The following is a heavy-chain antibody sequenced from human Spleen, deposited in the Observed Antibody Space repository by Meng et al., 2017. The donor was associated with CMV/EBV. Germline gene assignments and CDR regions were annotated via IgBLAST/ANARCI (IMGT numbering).Heavy chain of an antibody. CDR3: LRDRPHWE. CDR1: GFTYTAFW. CDR2: IFTDADRA. J-gene: IGHJ4*02. D-gene: IGHD7-27*01. V-gene: IGHV3-74*01. Sequence: LRQSRAASGFTYTAFWIHWVRQARGKGLEWVSHIFTDADRARYADSVKGRFTVSRDNDRNRVYLQMNSLRVDDTAVYYCLRDRPHWERGQGTLVTVSS.